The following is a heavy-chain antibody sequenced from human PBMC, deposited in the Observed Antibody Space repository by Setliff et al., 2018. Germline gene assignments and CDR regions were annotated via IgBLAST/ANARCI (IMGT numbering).Heavy chain of an antibody. Sequence: ASVKVSCKASGYTFTDYGVTWVRQAPGQGLEWVGWISPYSGNTYYAPKFQGRITMTTDTSTTTAYMELKSLRSDDTAIYYCSRLVRYCTRTSSQRLSGDDYWGQGALVTVSS. CDR2: ISPYSGNT. CDR1: GYTFTDYG. D-gene: IGHD2-2*01. CDR3: SRLVRYCTRTSSQRLSGDDY. J-gene: IGHJ4*02. V-gene: IGHV1-18*01.